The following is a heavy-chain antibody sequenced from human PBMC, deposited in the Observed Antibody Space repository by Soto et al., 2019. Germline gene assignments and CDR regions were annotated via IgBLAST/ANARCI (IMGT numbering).Heavy chain of an antibody. CDR3: VHHSGCSFTGT. Sequence: QITLKESGPTLVKPTQTLTLTCTLSGCSLSTSGVGVGWIRQPPGKALEWLALIYWDDDKRYSPSLKSRLTITKDTSKNQVVLTMTNMDPGATATYYCVHHSGCSFTGTWGQGTLVTVSS. CDR1: GCSLSTSGVG. CDR2: IYWDDDK. D-gene: IGHD2-15*01. J-gene: IGHJ4*02. V-gene: IGHV2-5*02.